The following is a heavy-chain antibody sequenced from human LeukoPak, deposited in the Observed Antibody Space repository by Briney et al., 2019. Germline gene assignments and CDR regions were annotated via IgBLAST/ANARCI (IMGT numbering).Heavy chain of an antibody. CDR2: IYYSVST. CDR3: ARARVREVIRHWFDP. CDR1: GGSISSSSYY. V-gene: IGHV4-39*07. J-gene: IGHJ5*02. D-gene: IGHD3-10*01. Sequence: PSETLSLTCTVSGGSISSSSYYWGCIRQPPGKGLEWIGSIYYSVSTYYNPSLKSRVTISVDTSKNQFSLKLSSVTAADTAVYYCARARVREVIRHWFDPRGQGTLVTVSS.